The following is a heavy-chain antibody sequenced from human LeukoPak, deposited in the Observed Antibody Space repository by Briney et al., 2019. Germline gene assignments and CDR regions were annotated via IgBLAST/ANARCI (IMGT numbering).Heavy chain of an antibody. Sequence: GGSLRLSCAASGFTFSSYWMSWVRQAPGKGLEWVANIKQDGSEKYYVDSVKGRFTISRDNAKNSLYLQMNSLRAEDTAVYYCAKARTDYYDRSGYYGYWGQGTLVTVSS. J-gene: IGHJ4*02. D-gene: IGHD3-22*01. CDR1: GFTFSSYW. CDR2: IKQDGSEK. CDR3: AKARTDYYDRSGYYGY. V-gene: IGHV3-7*03.